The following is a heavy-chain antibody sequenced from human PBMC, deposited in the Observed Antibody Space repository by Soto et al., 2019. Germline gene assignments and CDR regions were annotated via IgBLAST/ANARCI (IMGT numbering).Heavy chain of an antibody. CDR1: GGSIRSYY. CDR2: IYYILST. Sequence: SETLSLTCTVSGGSIRSYYWIWIRQPPGNGLEFIGYIYYILSTNYKPSLKSRFTISLGTCKNHFCLKLSSFTAADTAVYYCSRSDGRYWGQGTLVTVSS. V-gene: IGHV4-59*01. J-gene: IGHJ4*02. CDR3: SRSDGRY.